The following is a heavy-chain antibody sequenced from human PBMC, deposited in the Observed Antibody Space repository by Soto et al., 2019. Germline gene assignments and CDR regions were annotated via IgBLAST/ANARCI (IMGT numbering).Heavy chain of an antibody. CDR3: TKDYYGFYGSGSSRIDY. D-gene: IGHD3-10*01. J-gene: IGHJ4*02. CDR2: IDWNSGSI. CDR1: GFTFDDFA. V-gene: IGHV3-9*01. Sequence: EVQLVESGGGLAQPGRSLRLSCAASGFTFDDFAMHWVRQAPGKGLEWVAGIDWNSGSIGYADSVKGRFTISRDNAKNSLYLKMNSLRAEDTALYYCTKDYYGFYGSGSSRIDYWGQGALVTVSS.